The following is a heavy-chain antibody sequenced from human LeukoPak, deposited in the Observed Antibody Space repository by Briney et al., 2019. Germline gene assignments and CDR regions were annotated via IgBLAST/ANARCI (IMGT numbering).Heavy chain of an antibody. CDR3: AREPNYYDSSRYSTS. Sequence: GGSLRLSCAASGFTFSSYSMNWVRQAPGKWLEWVSSISSSSSYIYYADSVKGRFTISRDNAKNSLYLQMNSLRAEDTAVYYCAREPNYYDSSRYSTSGGQGTLVTVSS. CDR2: ISSSSSYI. V-gene: IGHV3-21*01. D-gene: IGHD3-22*01. J-gene: IGHJ4*02. CDR1: GFTFSSYS.